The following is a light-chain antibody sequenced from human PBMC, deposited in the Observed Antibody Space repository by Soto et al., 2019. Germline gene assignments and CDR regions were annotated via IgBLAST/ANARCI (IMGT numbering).Light chain of an antibody. J-gene: IGKJ3*01. CDR2: DAS. CDR1: QSVSSN. V-gene: IGKV3-15*01. Sequence: EIVMTQSPATLSVSPGERVTLSCRASQSVSSNLAWYQQKPGQAPRLLIYDASTGATGIPARFSGSGSGTAFTLTISSLQSEDFAVYYCQQYNNWPRTFGPGTKVHIK. CDR3: QQYNNWPRT.